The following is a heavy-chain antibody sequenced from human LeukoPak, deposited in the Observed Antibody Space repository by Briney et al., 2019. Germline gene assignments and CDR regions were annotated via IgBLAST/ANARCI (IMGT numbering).Heavy chain of an antibody. V-gene: IGHV7-4-1*01. D-gene: IGHD3-10*01. CDR3: ARGFTMVRGVLTNHYYYYGMDV. J-gene: IGHJ6*04. Sequence: ASVKVSCRASGYTFTSYAMNWVRQAPGQGLEWMGCINTNTGNPTYAQGFTGRFVFSLDTSVSTAYLQICSLKAEDTAVYYCARGFTMVRGVLTNHYYYYGMDVWGKGTTVTVSS. CDR2: INTNTGNP. CDR1: GYTFTSYA.